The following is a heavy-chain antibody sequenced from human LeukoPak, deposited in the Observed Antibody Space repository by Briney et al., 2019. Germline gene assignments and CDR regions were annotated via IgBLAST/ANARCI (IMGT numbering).Heavy chain of an antibody. CDR1: GFSFRMDS. CDR2: ISGSVGST. Sequence: GGSLRLSSAAFGFSFRMDSVNWVRQAPGKGLEWVSVISGSVGSTYYADSVKGRFTISRDNSENTLYLQMNSLSAEDTAVYYGTKSGSATHYDYWGQGTLVTVSS. D-gene: IGHD2-15*01. CDR3: TKSGSATHYDY. V-gene: IGHV3-23*01. J-gene: IGHJ4*02.